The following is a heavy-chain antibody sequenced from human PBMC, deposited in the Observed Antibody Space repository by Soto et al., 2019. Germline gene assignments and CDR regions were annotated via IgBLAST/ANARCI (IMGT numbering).Heavy chain of an antibody. J-gene: IGHJ6*02. CDR3: ARVPGP. Sequence: SETMSLTCTVAGGYISSGGYSWSWIRQPPGKGLEWIGYIYHSGSTYYNPSLKSRVTISVDRSKNQFSLKLSSVSAADTAVYYCARVPGPWGQGTTVTVSS. CDR2: IYHSGST. V-gene: IGHV4-30-2*01. CDR1: GGYISSGGYS.